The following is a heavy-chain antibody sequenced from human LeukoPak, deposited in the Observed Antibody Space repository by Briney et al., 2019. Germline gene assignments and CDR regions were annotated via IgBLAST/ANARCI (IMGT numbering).Heavy chain of an antibody. CDR1: GFTVSSNY. CDR3: AKGSITGTRPNWFDP. Sequence: PGGSLRLSCAASGFTVSSNYMSWVRQAPGKGLEWVSVIYSGGSTYYADSVKGRFTISRDNSKNTLYLQMNSLGAEDTAVYYCAKGSITGTRPNWFDPWGQGTLVTVSS. CDR2: IYSGGST. D-gene: IGHD1-20*01. V-gene: IGHV3-53*05. J-gene: IGHJ5*02.